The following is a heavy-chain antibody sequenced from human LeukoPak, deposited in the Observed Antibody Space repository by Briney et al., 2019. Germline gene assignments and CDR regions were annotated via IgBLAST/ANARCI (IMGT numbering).Heavy chain of an antibody. D-gene: IGHD3-10*01. CDR1: GFTFSSYG. CDR2: IWYDGSNK. J-gene: IGHJ4*02. V-gene: IGHV3-33*01. Sequence: PGRSLRLSCAASGFTFSSYGMHWVRQAPGKGLEWVAVIWYDGSNKYYADSVKGRFTISRDNSKNTLYLQMNSLRAEDTAVYYCARDGYHYGSGTWLVDYWGQGTLVTVSS. CDR3: ARDGYHYGSGTWLVDY.